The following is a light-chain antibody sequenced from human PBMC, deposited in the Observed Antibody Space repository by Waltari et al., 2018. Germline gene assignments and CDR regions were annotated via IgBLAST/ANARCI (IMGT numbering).Light chain of an antibody. CDR2: GAF. CDR3: QQISSWPWP. J-gene: IGKJ1*01. CDR1: QSVSSS. Sequence: IVMTQSPASLPLSPGESATISWRASQSVSSSLAWFQQKPGQAPRLLIYGAFKRATGVPDTFSCGGSGTDFTLTISSLEPEDVAVYYCQQISSWPWPFGHWTKV. V-gene: IGKV3-11*01.